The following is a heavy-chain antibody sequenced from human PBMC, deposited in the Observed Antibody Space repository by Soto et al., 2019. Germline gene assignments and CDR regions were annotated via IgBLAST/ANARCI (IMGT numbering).Heavy chain of an antibody. Sequence: GGSLRLSCVASGFTFSNYAMGWVRQAPGKGLEWVSVISGSGGNTFYADSVKGRFTISRDNSKNTLYLQMNSLRAEDTAIFYCAKDSPNSSDWPRGYFDYWGHGTLVTVSS. CDR3: AKDSPNSSDWPRGYFDY. J-gene: IGHJ4*01. CDR2: ISGSGGNT. V-gene: IGHV3-23*01. D-gene: IGHD6-19*01. CDR1: GFTFSNYA.